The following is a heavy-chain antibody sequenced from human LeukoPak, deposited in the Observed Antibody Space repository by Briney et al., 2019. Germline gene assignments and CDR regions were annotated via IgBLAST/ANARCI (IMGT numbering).Heavy chain of an antibody. V-gene: IGHV4-39*07. J-gene: IGHJ6*03. CDR1: GFTFSSYW. CDR3: ARDYGSGSYFYYYYYYMDV. Sequence: GSLRLSCADSGFTFSSYWMGWIRQPPGKGLEWIGSIYYSGSTYYNPSLKSRVTISVDTSKNQFSLKLSSVTAADTAVYYCARDYGSGSYFYYYYYYMDVWGKGTTVTVSS. CDR2: IYYSGST. D-gene: IGHD3-10*01.